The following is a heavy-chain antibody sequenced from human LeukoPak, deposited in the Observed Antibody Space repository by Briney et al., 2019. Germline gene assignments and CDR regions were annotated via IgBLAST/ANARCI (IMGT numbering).Heavy chain of an antibody. CDR1: GFTFSSYS. CDR3: AREMATQSGELDY. D-gene: IGHD5-24*01. J-gene: IGHJ4*02. CDR2: ISSSSSYI. Sequence: GGSLRLSCAASGFTFSSYSMNWVRQAPGKGLEWVSSISSSSSYIYYADSVKGRFTISRDNAKNSLYLQMNSLRAEDTAVYYCAREMATQSGELDYWGQGTLVTVSS. V-gene: IGHV3-21*01.